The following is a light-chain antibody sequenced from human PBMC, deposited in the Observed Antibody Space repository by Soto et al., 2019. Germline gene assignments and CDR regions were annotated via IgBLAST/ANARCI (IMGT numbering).Light chain of an antibody. CDR1: QSVSSY. J-gene: IGKJ1*01. CDR2: GAS. V-gene: IGKV3-20*01. Sequence: EIVLTQSPATLSLSPGERATLSFRASQSVSSYLAWYQQKPGQAPRLHIYGASSRATGIPDRFSGSGSGTDFTLTISRLEPEDFAVYYCQQYGSSPRTFGQGTKVDI. CDR3: QQYGSSPRT.